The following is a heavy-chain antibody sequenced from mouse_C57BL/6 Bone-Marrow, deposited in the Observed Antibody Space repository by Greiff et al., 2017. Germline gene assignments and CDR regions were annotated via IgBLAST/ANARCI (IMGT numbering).Heavy chain of an antibody. CDR2: IDPSDSYT. Sequence: QVQLQQPGAELVMPGASVKLSCKASGYTFTSYWMHWVKQRPGQGLEWIGEIDPSDSYTNYNQKFKGKSTLTVDKSSSTAYMQLSSLTSEDSAVYDCARIPSYGDGDYAMDYWGQGTSVTVSS. D-gene: IGHD2-13*01. J-gene: IGHJ4*01. CDR1: GYTFTSYW. V-gene: IGHV1-69*01. CDR3: ARIPSYGDGDYAMDY.